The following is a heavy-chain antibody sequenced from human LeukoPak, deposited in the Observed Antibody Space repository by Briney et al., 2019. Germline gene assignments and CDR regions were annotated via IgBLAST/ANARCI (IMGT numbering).Heavy chain of an antibody. CDR3: ARGSHLIRGFDY. CDR1: GGSISSGEYY. J-gene: IGHJ4*02. CDR2: IFYSGSA. Sequence: NASQTLSLTCTVSGGSISSGEYYWNWIRQHPEKSLEWIGYIFYSGSAYYNPSLKSRVTISVDTSKNQFSLKLSSVTAADTAVYYCARGSHLIRGFDYWGQGTLVTVSS. V-gene: IGHV4-31*03. D-gene: IGHD3-10*01.